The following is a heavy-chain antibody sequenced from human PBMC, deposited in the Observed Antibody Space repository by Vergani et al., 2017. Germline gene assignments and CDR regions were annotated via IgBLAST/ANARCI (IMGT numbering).Heavy chain of an antibody. V-gene: IGHV1-69*01. CDR3: ARNKYSGYDYRAAFES. Sequence: QVQLVQSGAEVKKPGSSVKVSCKASGGTFSSYAISWVRQAPGQGLEWMGGIIPMFGTANYAQKFQDKITITADESTSTVYMELSSLKSEDTAVYYCARNKYSGYDYRAAFESWGREPGSPSP. CDR1: GGTFSSYA. CDR2: IIPMFGTA. D-gene: IGHD5-12*01. J-gene: IGHJ4*02.